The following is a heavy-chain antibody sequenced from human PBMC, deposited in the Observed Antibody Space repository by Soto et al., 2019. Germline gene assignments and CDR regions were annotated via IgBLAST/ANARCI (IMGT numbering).Heavy chain of an antibody. V-gene: IGHV2-5*01. CDR2: IYWNDDK. CDR3: AHGSGWPHDY. Sequence: QITLKESGPTLVKPTQTLTLTCSFSGFSLTDNAVAVGWIRQPPGKAPEWLALIYWNDDKQYSPSLKNRLTITKDTSKNQVVLTMTNMDTVDTATYHCAHGSGWPHDYWGQGILVTVSS. CDR1: GFSLTDNAVA. D-gene: IGHD6-19*01. J-gene: IGHJ4*02.